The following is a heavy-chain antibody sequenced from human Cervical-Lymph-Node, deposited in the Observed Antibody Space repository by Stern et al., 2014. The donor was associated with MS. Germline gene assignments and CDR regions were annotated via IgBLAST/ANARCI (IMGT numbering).Heavy chain of an antibody. V-gene: IGHV4-31*03. D-gene: IGHD5-18*01. J-gene: IGHJ5*02. Sequence: QLQLQESGPGLVKPSQTLSLTCTVSGDSITSGGYYWSWIRQHPGKGLEWIGYIYYSGATFYNPSLKSRVSISLATSKNQFSLRLSSVTAAATAVYYCARDWSGSSIHLAPAYGGHIRFDPWGQGTLVTVSS. CDR1: GDSITSGGYY. CDR3: ARDWSGSSIHLAPAYGGHIRFDP. CDR2: IYYSGAT.